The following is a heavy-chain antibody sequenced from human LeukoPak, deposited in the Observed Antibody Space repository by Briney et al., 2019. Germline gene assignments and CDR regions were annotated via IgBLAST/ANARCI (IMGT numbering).Heavy chain of an antibody. V-gene: IGHV3-30-3*01. Sequence: GGSLRLSCAASGFTFSGYAMHWVRQAPGKGLEWVAVISYGGSHKYYADSVRGRFTISRDNSKNTLYLQMNSLRAEDTAVYYCAREYCSGGSCFNYYYYYGMDVWGQGPRSPSP. CDR2: ISYGGSHK. J-gene: IGHJ6*02. CDR1: GFTFSGYA. CDR3: AREYCSGGSCFNYYYYYGMDV. D-gene: IGHD2-15*01.